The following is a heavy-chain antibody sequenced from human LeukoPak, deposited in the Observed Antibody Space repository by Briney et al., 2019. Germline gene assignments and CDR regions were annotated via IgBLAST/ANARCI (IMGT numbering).Heavy chain of an antibody. CDR1: GFTFDDYA. CDR3: AKDASCGYEIDY. Sequence: PGGSLRLSCAASGFTFDDYAMHWVRQAPGKGLEWVSGISWNSGSIGYADSVKGRFTISRDNAKNSLYLQMNSLRAEDTALYYCAKDASCGYEIDYWGQGTLVTVSS. V-gene: IGHV3-9*01. J-gene: IGHJ4*02. D-gene: IGHD5-12*01. CDR2: ISWNSGSI.